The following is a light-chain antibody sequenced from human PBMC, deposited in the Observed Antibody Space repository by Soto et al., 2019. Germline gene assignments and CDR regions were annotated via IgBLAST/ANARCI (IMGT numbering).Light chain of an antibody. J-gene: IGKJ1*01. CDR1: QSVNGW. CDR2: DAS. Sequence: DIPMTQSPSSLSASVGDRVTVTCRTSQSVNGWLAWYQQKPGKVPKLLISDASSLENGVPSRFSGSGFGTEFTLTISSLQPDDFATYYCQQYNAYPRTFGQGTKVQIK. CDR3: QQYNAYPRT. V-gene: IGKV1-5*01.